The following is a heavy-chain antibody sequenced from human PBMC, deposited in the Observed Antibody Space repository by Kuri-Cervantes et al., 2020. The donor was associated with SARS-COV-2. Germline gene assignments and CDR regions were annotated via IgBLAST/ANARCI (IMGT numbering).Heavy chain of an antibody. J-gene: IGHJ6*03. CDR1: GGSISSYY. Sequence: ESLKISCTVSGGSISSYYWSWIRQPPGKGLEWIGYIYYSGSTNYNPSLKSRVTISVDTSKNQFSLKLSSVTAVDTAVYYCARWGYSSSSSGLGYYYYYMDVWGKGTTVTVSS. D-gene: IGHD6-6*01. V-gene: IGHV4-59*01. CDR3: ARWGYSSSSSGLGYYYYYMDV. CDR2: IYYSGST.